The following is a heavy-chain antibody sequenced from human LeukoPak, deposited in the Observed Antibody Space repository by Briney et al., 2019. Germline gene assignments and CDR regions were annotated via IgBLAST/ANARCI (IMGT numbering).Heavy chain of an antibody. CDR1: GYTFTSYD. V-gene: IGHV1-8*01. D-gene: IGHD6-13*01. CDR3: ARIAAAGTRRLNY. Sequence: GASVKVSCKASGYTFTSYDINWVRQVTGQGLEWMGWMNPNSGNTGYAQKFQGRTTMTRNTSISTAYMELSSLTSEDTAVYYCARIAAAGTRRLNYWGQGTLVTVSS. CDR2: MNPNSGNT. J-gene: IGHJ4*02.